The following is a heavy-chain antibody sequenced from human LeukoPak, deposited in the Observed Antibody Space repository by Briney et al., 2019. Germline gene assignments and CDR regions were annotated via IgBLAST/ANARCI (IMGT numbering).Heavy chain of an antibody. CDR1: GYTFTNYG. J-gene: IGHJ3*02. CDR2: ISAYNGYT. Sequence: ASVKVSCKASGYTFTNYGFSWVRQAPGQGLEWMGWISAYNGYTDYAQKFQFRVTMTTDTSTSTAYMELRSLRSEDTAVYYCARGGITMIVVVITYAFDIWGQGTMVTVSS. CDR3: ARGGITMIVVVITYAFDI. D-gene: IGHD3-22*01. V-gene: IGHV1-18*01.